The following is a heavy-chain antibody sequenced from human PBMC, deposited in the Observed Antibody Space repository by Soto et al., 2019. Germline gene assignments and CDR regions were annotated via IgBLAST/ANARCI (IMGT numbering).Heavy chain of an antibody. CDR1: GFTFSSYA. V-gene: IGHV3-23*01. J-gene: IGHJ4*02. CDR2: FSASGGST. CDR3: AKAGSSSWLYHLDI. D-gene: IGHD6-13*01. Sequence: PGGSLRLSCVASGFTFSSYAMGWVRQAPGKGLEWVSIFSASGGSTYSADSVKGRFSISRDNSKDTLHLQMNSLRAEDTAVYFCAKAGSSSWLYHLDIWGQGTLVTVSS.